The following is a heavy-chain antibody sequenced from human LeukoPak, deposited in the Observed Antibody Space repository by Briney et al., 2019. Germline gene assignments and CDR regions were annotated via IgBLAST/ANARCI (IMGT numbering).Heavy chain of an antibody. D-gene: IGHD3-3*01. Sequence: PGGSLGLSCAASGFTFSDYCMSWIRQAPGKGLEWVSYISSSGSTIYYADSVKGRFTISRDNAKNSLYLQMNSLRAEDTAVYYCARDRYDFWSGTYYFDYWGQGTLVTVSS. CDR1: GFTFSDYC. CDR3: ARDRYDFWSGTYYFDY. CDR2: ISSSGSTI. J-gene: IGHJ4*02. V-gene: IGHV3-11*01.